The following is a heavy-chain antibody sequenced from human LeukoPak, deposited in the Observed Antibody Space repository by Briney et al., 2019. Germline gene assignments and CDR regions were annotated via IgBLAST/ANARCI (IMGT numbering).Heavy chain of an antibody. CDR1: GGSISSSSYY. D-gene: IGHD6-19*01. Sequence: SQTLSLTCTVSGGSISSSSYYWGWIRQPPGKGLEWIGSTYYSGSTYYNPSLKSRVTISVDTSKDQFSLKLSSVTAADTAVYYCARGLSSGWLLSVDYWGQGTLVTVSS. CDR2: TYYSGST. CDR3: ARGLSSGWLLSVDY. V-gene: IGHV4-39*07. J-gene: IGHJ4*02.